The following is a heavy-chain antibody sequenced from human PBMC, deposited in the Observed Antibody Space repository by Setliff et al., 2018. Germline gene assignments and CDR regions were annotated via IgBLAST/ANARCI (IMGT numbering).Heavy chain of an antibody. CDR2: IFYSGST. D-gene: IGHD3-10*01. CDR3: ARVFYYGSGSYLYYFDS. Sequence: PSETLSLTCTVSGGSISSHYWNWIRQPPGKGLEWIGNIFYSGSTNYNPSLKSRVTISVDTSKNQFSLKLRSVTAADTAVYYCARVFYYGSGSYLYYFDSWGQGTLFTVSS. J-gene: IGHJ4*02. CDR1: GGSISSHY. V-gene: IGHV4-59*11.